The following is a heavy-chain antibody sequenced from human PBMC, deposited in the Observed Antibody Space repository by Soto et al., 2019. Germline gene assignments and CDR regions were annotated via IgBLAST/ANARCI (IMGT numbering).Heavy chain of an antibody. V-gene: IGHV3-33*01. D-gene: IGHD4-17*01. CDR2: IWHDGSNK. J-gene: IGHJ4*02. CDR3: TRPALLVTTFEY. CDR1: GFTFSDYA. Sequence: PGGSLRLSCAASGFTFSDYAMHWVRQAPGKGLEWVAVIWHDGSNKYYADSVKGRFTISRDNSKNTLYLQMNSLRVEDTAVYYCTRPALLVTTFEYWGQGILVTVSS.